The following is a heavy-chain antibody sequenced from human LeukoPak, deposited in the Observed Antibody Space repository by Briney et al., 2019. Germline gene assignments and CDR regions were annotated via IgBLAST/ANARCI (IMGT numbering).Heavy chain of an antibody. J-gene: IGHJ5*02. D-gene: IGHD3-3*01. CDR1: GYTLTGYY. Sequence: ASVKVSCKASGYTLTGYYMHWVRQAPGQGLEWMGWINPNSGGTNYAQKFQGRVTMTRDTSISTAYMELSRLRSDDTAVYYCAREYYDFWSGYFSGLCWFDPWGQGTLVTVSS. V-gene: IGHV1-2*02. CDR2: INPNSGGT. CDR3: AREYYDFWSGYFSGLCWFDP.